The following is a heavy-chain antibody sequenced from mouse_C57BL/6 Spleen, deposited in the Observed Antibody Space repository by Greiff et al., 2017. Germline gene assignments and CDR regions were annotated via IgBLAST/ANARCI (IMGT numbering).Heavy chain of an antibody. CDR3: ASGATVAAMDY. V-gene: IGHV1-22*01. J-gene: IGHJ4*01. D-gene: IGHD1-1*01. CDR1: GYTFTDYN. CDR2: INPNNGGT. Sequence: VQLQQSGPELVKPGASVKMSCKASGYTFTDYNMHWVKQSPGKSLEWIGYINPNNGGTSYNQKFKGKATLTVNKSSSTAYMERRSLTSEDSAVYYCASGATVAAMDYWGQGASVTVAS.